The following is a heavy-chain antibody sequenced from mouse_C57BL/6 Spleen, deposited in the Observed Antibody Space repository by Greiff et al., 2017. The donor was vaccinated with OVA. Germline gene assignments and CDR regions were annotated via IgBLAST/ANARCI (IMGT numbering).Heavy chain of an antibody. CDR1: GYAFSSYW. CDR2: IYPGDGDT. J-gene: IGHJ3*01. Sequence: VQLVESGAELVKPGASVKISCKASGYAFSSYWMNWVKQRPGKGLEWIGQIYPGDGDTNYNGKFKGKATLTADKSSSTAYMQLSSLTSEDSAVYFCAVYGSSPAWFAYWGQGTLVTVSA. D-gene: IGHD1-1*01. CDR3: AVYGSSPAWFAY. V-gene: IGHV1-80*01.